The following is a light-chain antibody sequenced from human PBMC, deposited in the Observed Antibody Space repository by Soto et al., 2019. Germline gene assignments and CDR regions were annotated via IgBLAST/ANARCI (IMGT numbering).Light chain of an antibody. CDR1: SSNIGAGYD. J-gene: IGLJ2*01. CDR2: GNS. Sequence: QAVVTQPPSVSGAPGQRVTISCTGSSSNIGAGYDVHWYQQLPGTAPKLLIYGNSNRPSGVPDRFSGSKSDTSASLAITGLKAEDEADYYCQSYDSSLSGSVFGGGTKVTVL. CDR3: QSYDSSLSGSV. V-gene: IGLV1-40*01.